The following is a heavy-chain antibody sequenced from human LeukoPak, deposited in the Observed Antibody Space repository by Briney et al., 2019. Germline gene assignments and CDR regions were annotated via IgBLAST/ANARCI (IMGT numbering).Heavy chain of an antibody. CDR3: TLYNY. Sequence: ASVKVSCKASGYTFTGHDMHWVRQAPGQRPEWVGWINPNSGGTHYAQKFQGRVTMTRDTSISTAYMEVTRLGSDDTAAYYCTLYNYWGQGTLVTVSS. D-gene: IGHD5-24*01. CDR2: INPNSGGT. CDR1: GYTFTGHD. J-gene: IGHJ4*02. V-gene: IGHV1-2*02.